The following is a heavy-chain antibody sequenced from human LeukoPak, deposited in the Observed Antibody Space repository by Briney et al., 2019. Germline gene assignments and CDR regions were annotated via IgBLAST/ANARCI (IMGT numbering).Heavy chain of an antibody. CDR2: ISSDGSDK. J-gene: IGHJ4*02. CDR1: GFTFSTYG. CDR3: AKGGLLVASFDY. Sequence: PGGSLRLSCAVSGFTFSTYGMHWVRQAPGKGLEWVAVISSDGSDKYYADSVKGRFTISRDNSKNTLYLQMNSLRAEDTAVYYCAKGGLLVASFDYWGQGTLVTVSS. D-gene: IGHD5-12*01. V-gene: IGHV3-30*18.